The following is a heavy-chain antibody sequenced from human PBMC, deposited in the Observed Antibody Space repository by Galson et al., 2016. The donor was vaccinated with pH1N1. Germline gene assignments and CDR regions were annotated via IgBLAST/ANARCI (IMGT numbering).Heavy chain of an antibody. D-gene: IGHD2-2*01. CDR3: ARSYCSSTSCYGGSYYYYGMDV. CDR2: INTNTGNP. CDR1: GYTFTSNA. J-gene: IGHJ6*02. Sequence: SVKVSCKASGYTFTSNAMNWVRQAPGQGLEWMGWINTNTGNPTYAQGFTGRFVFSLDTSVSMAYLQISSLKAEDTAVYYCARSYCSSTSCYGGSYYYYGMDVWGRGTLVTVSS. V-gene: IGHV7-4-1*04.